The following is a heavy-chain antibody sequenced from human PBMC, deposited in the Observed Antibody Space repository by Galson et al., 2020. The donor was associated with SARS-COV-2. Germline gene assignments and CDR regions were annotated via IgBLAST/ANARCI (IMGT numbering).Heavy chain of an antibody. CDR2: IWYAGSNK. CDR1: GFTFSTYG. CDR3: AKDQGSGGIVGPDY. D-gene: IGHD2-15*01. J-gene: IGHJ4*02. Sequence: GGSLRLSCAASGFTFSTYGMQWVRQAPGKGLEWVAVIWYAGSNKYYADSVKGRFTISRDNSKNTLYLQMISLRAEDTAVYYCAKDQGSGGIVGPDYWCQGTLVTVSS. V-gene: IGHV3-33*06.